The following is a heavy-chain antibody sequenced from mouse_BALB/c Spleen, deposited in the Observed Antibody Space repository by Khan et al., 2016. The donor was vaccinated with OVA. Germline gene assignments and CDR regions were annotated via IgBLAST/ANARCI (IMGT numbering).Heavy chain of an antibody. CDR3: ARIDGGDFDY. Sequence: EVELVESGPGLVKPSQSLSLTCTVTGYSITSDYAWNWIRQFPGNKLEWMGYISYSGNTKYNPSLKSRISITRDTSKNQFFLQLNSVTIEDTATYYCARIDGGDFDYWGQGTTRTVSS. D-gene: IGHD2-3*01. CDR1: GYSITSDYA. CDR2: ISYSGNT. J-gene: IGHJ2*01. V-gene: IGHV3-2*02.